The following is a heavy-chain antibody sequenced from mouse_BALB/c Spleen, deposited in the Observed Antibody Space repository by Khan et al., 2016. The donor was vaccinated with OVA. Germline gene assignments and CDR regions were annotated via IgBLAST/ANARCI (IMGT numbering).Heavy chain of an antibody. J-gene: IGHJ4*01. Sequence: VQLKESGPGLVAPLQSLSITCTVSGFSLSTYGVSWVRQPPGKGLEWLGIIWGDGSTNYHSALISRLSISKDNSQSQVFLILNSLQTADTGTYYCAKCIYCGLDRYGMDYWGQGTSVTVSS. D-gene: IGHD2-1*01. CDR3: AKCIYCGLDRYGMDY. CDR2: IWGDGST. CDR1: GFSLSTYG. V-gene: IGHV2-3*01.